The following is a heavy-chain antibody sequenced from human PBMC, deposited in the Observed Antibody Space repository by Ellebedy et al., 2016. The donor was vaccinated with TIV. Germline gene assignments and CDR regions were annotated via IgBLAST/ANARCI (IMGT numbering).Heavy chain of an antibody. CDR3: ARHKDSSYVDGFGGYFDY. Sequence: GGSLRLSCAASGFTFSSYAMSWVRQAPGKGLEWVSVITGSGSYIYDADSVKGRFTISRDNARDSLYLQMNSLRAEDTAVYYCARHKDSSYVDGFGGYFDYWGQGALVTVSS. J-gene: IGHJ4*02. D-gene: IGHD4-11*01. CDR2: ITGSGSYI. V-gene: IGHV3-21*01. CDR1: GFTFSSYA.